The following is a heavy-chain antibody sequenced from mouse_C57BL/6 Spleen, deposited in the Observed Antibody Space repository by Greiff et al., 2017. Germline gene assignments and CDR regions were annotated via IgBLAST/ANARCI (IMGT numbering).Heavy chain of an antibody. V-gene: IGHV1-19*01. Sequence: EVQLQQSGPVLVKPGASVKMSCKASGYTFTDYYMNWVKQSHGKSLEWIGVINPYNGGTSYNQKFKGKATLTVDKSSSTAYMELNSLTSEDSAVYSCAKASPKGGAMDYWCQGTSVTVSS. CDR1: GYTFTDYY. CDR3: AKASPKGGAMDY. CDR2: INPYNGGT. J-gene: IGHJ4*01.